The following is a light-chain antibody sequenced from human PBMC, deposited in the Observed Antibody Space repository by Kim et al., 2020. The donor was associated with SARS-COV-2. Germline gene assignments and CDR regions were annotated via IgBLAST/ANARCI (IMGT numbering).Light chain of an antibody. V-gene: IGLV3-1*01. CDR3: QAWDSSTAV. CDR2: KES. Sequence: GAQGKTASITGSGDRLWDKDACCYQRKPLESPGLVIYKESQRASGIPERFSGANSGNTATLTIRGTQAMEEADYYCQAWDSSTAVFGGGTQLTVL. J-gene: IGLJ2*01. CDR1: RLWDKD.